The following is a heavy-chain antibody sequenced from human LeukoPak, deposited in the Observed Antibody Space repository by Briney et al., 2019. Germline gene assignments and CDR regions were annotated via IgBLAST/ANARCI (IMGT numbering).Heavy chain of an antibody. Sequence: GGSLRLSCAASGFTFSSYAMSWVRQAPGKGLEWVAFIRYDGSNKYYADSVKGRFTISRDNSKNTLYLQMNSLRAEDTAVYYCAKIIVVVPAATDFFDYWGQGTLVTVSS. CDR1: GFTFSSYA. D-gene: IGHD2-2*01. CDR3: AKIIVVVPAATDFFDY. CDR2: IRYDGSNK. V-gene: IGHV3-30*02. J-gene: IGHJ4*02.